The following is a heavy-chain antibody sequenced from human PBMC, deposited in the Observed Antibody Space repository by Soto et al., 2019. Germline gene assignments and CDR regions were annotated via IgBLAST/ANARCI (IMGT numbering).Heavy chain of an antibody. Sequence: EVQLVESGGGLIQPGGSLRLSCAASGFTVSGNYITWVRQAPGKGLEWASVIFSGDNTYYSDSVKGRFTISRDNSKNTVYLQMNRLRGDDTAVYFCATGLTLPVRPSFDTWGQGTLLTVSS. D-gene: IGHD2-21*02. V-gene: IGHV3-53*01. J-gene: IGHJ5*02. CDR3: ATGLTLPVRPSFDT. CDR2: IFSGDNT. CDR1: GFTVSGNY.